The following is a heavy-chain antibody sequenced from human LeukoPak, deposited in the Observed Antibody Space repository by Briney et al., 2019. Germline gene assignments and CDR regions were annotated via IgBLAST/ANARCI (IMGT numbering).Heavy chain of an antibody. CDR1: GFTFISYN. J-gene: IGHJ4*02. V-gene: IGHV3-48*01. CDR3: AKDILPSGWYYFDY. CDR2: ISSSSSTI. D-gene: IGHD6-19*01. Sequence: GGSLRLSCAASGFTFISYNMNWVRQAPGKGLEWVSYISSSSSTIYYADSVKGRFTISRDNAKNSLYLQMNSLRAEDTAVYYCAKDILPSGWYYFDYWGQGTLVTVSS.